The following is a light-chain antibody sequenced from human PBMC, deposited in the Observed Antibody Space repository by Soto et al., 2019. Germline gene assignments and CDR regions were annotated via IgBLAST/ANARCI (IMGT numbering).Light chain of an antibody. V-gene: IGLV2-14*03. Sequence: QSALTQPASVSGSPGQSITISCTGSSSDVGGYNYVSWYQQHPGKAPKLMIYDVSSRPSGVSNRFSGSKSGSTASLTISGLQAEGEADYYCSSYSSSSTLNWVFGGGTKLTVL. CDR2: DVS. CDR1: SSDVGGYNY. J-gene: IGLJ3*02. CDR3: SSYSSSSTLNWV.